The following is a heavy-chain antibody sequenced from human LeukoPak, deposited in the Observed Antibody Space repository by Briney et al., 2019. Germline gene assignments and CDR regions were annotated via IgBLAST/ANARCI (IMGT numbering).Heavy chain of an antibody. CDR1: GGSISSYY. V-gene: IGHV4-4*07. CDR3: ARDRCSGGSCYSGD. CDR2: IYTSGST. J-gene: IGHJ4*02. Sequence: NPSETLSLTCTVSGGSISSYYWSWIRQPAGKGLEWIGRIYTSGSTNYNPSLKSRVTMSVDTSKNQFSLKLSSVTAADTAVYYCARDRCSGGSCYSGDWGQGTLVTVSS. D-gene: IGHD2-15*01.